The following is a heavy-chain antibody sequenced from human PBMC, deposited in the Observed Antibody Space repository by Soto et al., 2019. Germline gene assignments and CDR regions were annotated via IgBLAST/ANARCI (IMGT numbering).Heavy chain of an antibody. D-gene: IGHD3-3*01. CDR2: IYPSDSDT. Sequence: GESLKISCKGSGYNFAGYWIAWVRQMPGKGLELMGIIYPSDSDTRYRPSFQGQVTISADKSISSAYLQWSSLRASDTAMYYCARGGVSTRNSDYWGQGTPVTVSS. CDR3: ARGGVSTRNSDY. CDR1: GYNFAGYW. J-gene: IGHJ4*02. V-gene: IGHV5-51*01.